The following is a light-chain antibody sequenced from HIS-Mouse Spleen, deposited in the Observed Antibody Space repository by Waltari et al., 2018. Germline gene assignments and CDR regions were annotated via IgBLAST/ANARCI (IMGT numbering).Light chain of an antibody. CDR1: QSVSSY. V-gene: IGKV3-11*01. CDR3: QQRSNWPPIT. J-gene: IGKJ5*01. CDR2: DAP. Sequence: EIVLTQSPATLSLSPGERATLSCRASQSVSSYLAWYQQKPGQAPRLLIYDAPNRATGIPDRFSGSGSGTDFTLTISSLEPEDFAVYYCQQRSNWPPITFGQGTRLEIK.